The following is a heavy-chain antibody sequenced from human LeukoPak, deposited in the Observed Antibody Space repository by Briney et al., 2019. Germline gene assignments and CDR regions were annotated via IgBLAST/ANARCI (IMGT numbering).Heavy chain of an antibody. CDR2: IIPILGIA. D-gene: IGHD3-22*01. CDR1: GGTFSSYT. Sequence: ASVKVSCKASGGTFSSYTISWVRQAPGQGLEWMGRIIPILGIANYAQKFQGRVTITTDESTSTAYMELSSLRSEDTAVYYCARAVYDSSGYYFDYWGQGTLVTVSS. V-gene: IGHV1-69*16. J-gene: IGHJ4*02. CDR3: ARAVYDSSGYYFDY.